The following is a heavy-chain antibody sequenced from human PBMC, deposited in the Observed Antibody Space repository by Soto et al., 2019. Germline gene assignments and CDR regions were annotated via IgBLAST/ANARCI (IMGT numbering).Heavy chain of an antibody. V-gene: IGHV4-59*01. CDR1: GGSISSYY. D-gene: IGHD3-10*01. Sequence: KTSETLSLTCTVSGGSISSYYWSWIRQPPGKGLEWIGYIYYSGSTNYNPSLKSRVTISVDTSKNQFSLKLSSVTAADTAVYYCARVEVDYGTPGAFDIWGQGTMVTVSS. CDR3: ARVEVDYGTPGAFDI. CDR2: IYYSGST. J-gene: IGHJ3*02.